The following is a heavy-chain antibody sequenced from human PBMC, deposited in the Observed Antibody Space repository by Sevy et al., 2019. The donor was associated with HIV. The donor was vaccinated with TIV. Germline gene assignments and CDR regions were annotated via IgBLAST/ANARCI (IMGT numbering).Heavy chain of an antibody. CDR2: IRGDDENK. CDR1: GFTLSSHS. CDR3: ARGGNPGQAASDI. J-gene: IGHJ3*02. V-gene: IGHV3-48*02. Sequence: GGSLRLSCAVSGFTLSSHSMNWVRQAPGKGLEWLSHIRGDDENKYYADSVQGRFTIPRDDASNSVHLQMNSLRDEDTAVYYCARGGNPGQAASDIWGQGTVVTVSS.